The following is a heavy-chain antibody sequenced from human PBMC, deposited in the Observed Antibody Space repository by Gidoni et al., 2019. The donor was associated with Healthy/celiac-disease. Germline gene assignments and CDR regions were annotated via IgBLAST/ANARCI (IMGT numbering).Heavy chain of an antibody. CDR3: AKDHQVTIFGVVSPLGY. CDR1: GFTFSSYG. J-gene: IGHJ4*02. V-gene: IGHV3-30*18. Sequence: QVQLVESGRGVVQPGRSLRLSCAASGFTFSSYGMHWVRQAPGKGLEWVAVISYDGSNKYYADSVKGRFTISRDNSKNTLYLQMNSLRAEDTAVYYCAKDHQVTIFGVVSPLGYWGQGTLVTVSS. CDR2: ISYDGSNK. D-gene: IGHD3-3*01.